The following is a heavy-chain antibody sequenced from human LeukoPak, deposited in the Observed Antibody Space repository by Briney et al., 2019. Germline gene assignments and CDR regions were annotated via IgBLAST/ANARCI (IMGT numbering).Heavy chain of an antibody. V-gene: IGHV1-46*01. D-gene: IGHD3-10*01. CDR1: GYTFSSYH. J-gene: IGHJ6*03. CDR3: ARDSAGIISRDYYYYYIDV. CDR2: INPSGGRT. Sequence: ASVKVSCKASGYTFSSYHMHWVRQPPGQGLEWVDIINPSGGRTTYAQKFQGRVTMTRGTSTSTVYMELSSLRSEDTAVYYCARDSAGIISRDYYYYYIDVWGKGTTVTVSS.